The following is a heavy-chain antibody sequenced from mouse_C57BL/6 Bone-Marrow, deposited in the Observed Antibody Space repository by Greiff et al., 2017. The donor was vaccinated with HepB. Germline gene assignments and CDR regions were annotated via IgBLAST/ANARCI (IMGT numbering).Heavy chain of an antibody. Sequence: QVQLKESGPGLVQPSQSLSITCTVSGFSLTSYGIHWVRQSPGKGLEWLGVIWSGGSTDYNAAFISRLSISKDNSKSQVFFKMNSLQADDTAIYYCARKYWLGGSWFAYWGQGTLVTVSA. J-gene: IGHJ3*01. V-gene: IGHV2-2*01. CDR2: IWSGGST. D-gene: IGHD2-2*01. CDR3: ARKYWLGGSWFAY. CDR1: GFSLTSYG.